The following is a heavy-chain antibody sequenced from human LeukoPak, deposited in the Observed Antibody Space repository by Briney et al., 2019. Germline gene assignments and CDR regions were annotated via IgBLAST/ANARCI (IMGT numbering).Heavy chain of an antibody. CDR1: GFTFRSYG. CDR2: LSFDGSNE. CDR3: ARGSGYHLVS. J-gene: IGHJ5*02. Sequence: GRSLRLSCAASGFTFRSYGMHWVRQAPGKGLEWVAVLSFDGSNENYAGSVRGRFTISRDNSKNTLYLQMNSLKIEDTAIYYCARGSGYHLVSWGQGTLVTVSS. V-gene: IGHV3-30*19. D-gene: IGHD5-12*01.